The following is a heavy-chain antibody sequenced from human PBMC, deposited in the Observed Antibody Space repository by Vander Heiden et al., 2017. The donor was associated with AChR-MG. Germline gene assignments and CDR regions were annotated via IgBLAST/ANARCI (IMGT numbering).Heavy chain of an antibody. CDR2: INGGNGKT. Sequence: QVQLVQSGAEVKKPGASVKVSCKASGYTFTGYAIHWVRQAPGQSLEWVGSINGGNGKTRYSEHFQGRVTLTRDTSATTAYMDLSSLGSEDTAVYYCVRDSGYQLLYYWGQGSLVTVSS. J-gene: IGHJ4*02. V-gene: IGHV1-3*01. CDR3: VRDSGYQLLYY. D-gene: IGHD2-2*01. CDR1: GYTFTGYA.